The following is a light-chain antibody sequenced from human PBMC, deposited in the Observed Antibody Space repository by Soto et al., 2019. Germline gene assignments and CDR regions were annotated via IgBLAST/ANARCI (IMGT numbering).Light chain of an antibody. V-gene: IGLV2-14*01. Sequence: QSALTQPASVSGSPGQSITISCTGTSSDVGLYDYVSWYQQHPGKAPQLMIYAVSNRPSGVSNRFSASKSGNTASLFISGLQAEDEADYYCSSYTSDSSYVFASGTKVTI. CDR1: SSDVGLYDY. CDR2: AVS. CDR3: SSYTSDSSYV. J-gene: IGLJ1*01.